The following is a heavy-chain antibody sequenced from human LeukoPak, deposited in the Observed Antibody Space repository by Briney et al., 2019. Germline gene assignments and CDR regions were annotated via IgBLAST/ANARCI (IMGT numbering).Heavy chain of an antibody. J-gene: IGHJ6*02. D-gene: IGHD3-22*01. CDR2: IGTYKGNT. CDR1: GYTFTSDG. CDR3: ARTPGMVVVKTFSCMDV. V-gene: IGHV1-18*01. Sequence: ASVKVSCKTSGYTFTSDGISWVRQAPGQGLEWMGWIGTYKGNTNYAQMFQGRVTMTTDTSTSTAYMELKNLRSDDTAVYYCARTPGMVVVKTFSCMDVWGQGTTVTVSS.